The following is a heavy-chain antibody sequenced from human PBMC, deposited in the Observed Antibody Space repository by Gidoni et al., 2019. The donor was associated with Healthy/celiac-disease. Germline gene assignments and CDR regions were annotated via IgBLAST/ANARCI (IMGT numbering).Heavy chain of an antibody. CDR3: ARSPIAAAGPGYYYYGMDV. CDR2: IIPIFGTA. D-gene: IGHD6-13*01. J-gene: IGHJ6*02. CDR1: AGTFSSYA. V-gene: IGHV1-69*01. Sequence: QVQLVQSGAEVKKPGSSVKVSCKASAGTFSSYAISWVRQAPGQGLEWMGGIIPIFGTANYAQKFQGRVTITADESTSTAYMELSSLRSEDTAVYYCARSPIAAAGPGYYYYGMDVWGQGTTVTVSS.